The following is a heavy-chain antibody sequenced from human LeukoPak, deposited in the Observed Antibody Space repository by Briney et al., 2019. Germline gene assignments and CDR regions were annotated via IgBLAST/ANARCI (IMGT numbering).Heavy chain of an antibody. Sequence: PSETLSLTCAVYGGSFSGYYWSWIRQPPGKGLEWIGEIKHSGSTDYNPSLKSRVTISVDTSKNQFSLKLSSVTAADTAVYYCARVSKYSSSPSSSNFDYWGQGTLVTVSS. J-gene: IGHJ4*02. V-gene: IGHV4-34*01. CDR1: GGSFSGYY. CDR3: ARVSKYSSSPSSSNFDY. CDR2: IKHSGST. D-gene: IGHD6-6*01.